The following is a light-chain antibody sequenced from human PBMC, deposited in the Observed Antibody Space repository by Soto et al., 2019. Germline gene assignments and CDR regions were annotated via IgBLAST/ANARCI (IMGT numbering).Light chain of an antibody. V-gene: IGLV2-23*01. CDR2: EGV. Sequence: SALTQPASVSGSAGQSITITCTGSASNMGGYNLVSWYQHHAGKAPKVIIYEGVKRPSGVSNRFSASKSGTTASLTISGLQAEDEGDYYCCSYVGATTYVFGSGTKLTVL. CDR1: ASNMGGYNL. J-gene: IGLJ1*01. CDR3: CSYVGATTYV.